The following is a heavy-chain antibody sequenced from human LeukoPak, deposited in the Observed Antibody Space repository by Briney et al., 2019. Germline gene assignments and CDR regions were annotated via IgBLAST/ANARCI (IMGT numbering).Heavy chain of an antibody. CDR2: VYYSEGT. CDR1: GGSISSYY. V-gene: IGHV4-59*08. J-gene: IGHJ3*02. CDR3: ARHLGLLGATRRAFDI. D-gene: IGHD1-26*01. Sequence: SETLSLTCTVSGGSISSYYWSWDRQPPGKRLEWVGYVYYSEGTDYNPSLKSRVTISVDTSKSPFSLKLSSVTAADSAVYYCARHLGLLGATRRAFDIWGQGTMVTVSS.